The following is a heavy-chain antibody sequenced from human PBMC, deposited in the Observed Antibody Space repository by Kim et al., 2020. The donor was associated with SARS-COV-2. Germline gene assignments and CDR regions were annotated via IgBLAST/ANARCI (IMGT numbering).Heavy chain of an antibody. Sequence: GGSLRLSCAASGFTFSSYGMHWVRQAPGKGLGWVAVIWYDGSNKYYADSVKGRFTISRDNSKNTLYLQMNSLRAEDTAVYYCARDGRLDYYDSSGYKPGAFDIWGQGTMVTVSS. J-gene: IGHJ3*02. CDR1: GFTFSSYG. CDR3: ARDGRLDYYDSSGYKPGAFDI. D-gene: IGHD3-22*01. CDR2: IWYDGSNK. V-gene: IGHV3-33*01.